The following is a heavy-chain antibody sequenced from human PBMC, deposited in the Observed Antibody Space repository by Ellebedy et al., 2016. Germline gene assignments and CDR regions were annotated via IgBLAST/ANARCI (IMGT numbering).Heavy chain of an antibody. Sequence: GESLKISCAASGFTVGTNYMKWVRQAPGKGLEWVSAIFSDGNTYYADSVKGRFTISRDNSKNTLSLQMNSLRAEDTAVYYCARGVGSGWFDPWGQGTLVTVSS. D-gene: IGHD2-15*01. J-gene: IGHJ5*02. CDR3: ARGVGSGWFDP. CDR2: IFSDGNT. V-gene: IGHV3-53*01. CDR1: GFTVGTNY.